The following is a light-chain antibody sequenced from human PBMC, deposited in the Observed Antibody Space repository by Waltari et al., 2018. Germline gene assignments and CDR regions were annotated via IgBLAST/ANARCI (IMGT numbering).Light chain of an antibody. V-gene: IGLV1-40*01. CDR1: GSNIGAGYD. CDR2: GSS. J-gene: IGLJ3*02. Sequence: QSVLTQPPSVSGAQGPRVTISCTVRGSNIGAGYDCTWYQQLPRAAPKLLIYGSSTRPLGVPDRFFGSTSGTSASLTITGLQAEDEADYYCQSYDTSLSVVFGGGTKLTVL. CDR3: QSYDTSLSVV.